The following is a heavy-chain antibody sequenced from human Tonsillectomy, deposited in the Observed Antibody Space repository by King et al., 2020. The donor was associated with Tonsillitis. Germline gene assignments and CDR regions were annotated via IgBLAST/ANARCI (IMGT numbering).Heavy chain of an antibody. Sequence: VQLQESGPGLVKPSETLSLICTVSGYSIITGYYWGWIRQTPGKGLEWIGNIHRSGSSHYNPSLKGRVTISADTSKNQFSLNLTSVTAADTAVYYCATDETNDYYYSFDYWGQGMLVLVSS. CDR3: ATDETNDYYYSFDY. CDR1: GYSIITGYY. D-gene: IGHD3-22*01. V-gene: IGHV4-38-2*02. J-gene: IGHJ4*02. CDR2: IHRSGSS.